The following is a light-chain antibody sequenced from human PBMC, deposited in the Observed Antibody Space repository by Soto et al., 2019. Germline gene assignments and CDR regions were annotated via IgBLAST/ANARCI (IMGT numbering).Light chain of an antibody. J-gene: IGLJ2*01. CDR1: SSDVGNYNL. CDR2: EGS. CDR3: SSYVGSVI. Sequence: QSVLTQPASVSGSPGQSITISCTRTSSDVGNYNLVSWYQQHPGKAPKLMTYEGSKRPSGVSNRFSASKSGNTASLTISGLQAEDEADYYCSSYVGSVIFGGGTKLTVL. V-gene: IGLV2-23*01.